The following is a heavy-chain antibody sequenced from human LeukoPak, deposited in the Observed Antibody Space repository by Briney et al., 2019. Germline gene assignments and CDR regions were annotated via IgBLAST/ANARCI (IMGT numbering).Heavy chain of an antibody. CDR2: IRNKANRYTT. CDR1: GFTFSDHY. V-gene: IGHV3-72*01. J-gene: IGHJ4*02. D-gene: IGHD3-22*01. CDR3: AKDDYYDRSGYLYYFDY. Sequence: GGSLRLSCAASGFTFSDHYMDWVRQAPGKGLEWVGRIRNKANRYTTEYAASVRGRFTISRDDSKNSLYLQMNSLRAEDTAVYYCAKDDYYDRSGYLYYFDYWGQGTLVTVSS.